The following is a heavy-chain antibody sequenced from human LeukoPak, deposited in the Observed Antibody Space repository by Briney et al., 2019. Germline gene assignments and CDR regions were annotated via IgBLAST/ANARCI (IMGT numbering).Heavy chain of an antibody. D-gene: IGHD3-10*01. J-gene: IGHJ4*02. CDR2: ISWNSGSI. CDR3: AKGDYYGSRGTFDY. CDR1: GFTFDDYA. Sequence: PGGSLRLSCAASGFTFDDYAMHWVRQAPGKGLEWVSGISWNSGSIGYADSVKGRFTISRDNAKNSLYLQMNSLRAEDMALYYCAKGDYYGSRGTFDYWGQGTLVTVSS. V-gene: IGHV3-9*03.